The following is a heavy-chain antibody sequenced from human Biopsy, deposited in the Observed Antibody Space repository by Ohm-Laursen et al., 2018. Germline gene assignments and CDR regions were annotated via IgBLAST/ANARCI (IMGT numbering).Heavy chain of an antibody. CDR2: INPKSGGT. D-gene: IGHD3-9*01. J-gene: IGHJ4*02. CDR3: AIDGNDFLTDYLKIDQ. CDR1: GYTFTGYY. V-gene: IGHV1-2*02. Sequence: ASVKASCKVSGYTFTGYYLHWVRQAPGQGLEWMGWINPKSGGTHYLEKFRGRVTMTRDTSISTAYMEVSSLRSDDTAVYYCAIDGNDFLTDYLKIDQWGQGTLVTVSS.